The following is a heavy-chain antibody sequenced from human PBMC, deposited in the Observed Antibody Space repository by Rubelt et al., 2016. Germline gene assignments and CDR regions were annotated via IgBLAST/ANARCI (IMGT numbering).Heavy chain of an antibody. J-gene: IGHJ4*02. D-gene: IGHD6-19*01. CDR1: GFTFSSYA. CDR3: ARDFSSGWYDPFDY. CDR2: ISGRGGNT. Sequence: EVQLLESGGGLVQPGGSLRLSCAASGFTFSSYAMSWVRQAPGKGLEWVSVISGRGGNTYYADSVKGRFTISRDNSKNTLYLQMNSLRAEDTAVYYCARDFSSGWYDPFDYWGQGTLVTVSS. V-gene: IGHV3-23*01.